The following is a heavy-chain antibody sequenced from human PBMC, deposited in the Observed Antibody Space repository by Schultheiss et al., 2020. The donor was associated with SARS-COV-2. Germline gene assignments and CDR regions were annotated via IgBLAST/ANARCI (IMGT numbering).Heavy chain of an antibody. CDR3: ARGDYYDSSGYSAH. Sequence: GGSLRLSCAASGFTFSDYYMSWIRQAPGKGLEWVAVISYDGSNKYYADSVKGRFTISRDNSKNTLYLQMNSLRAEDTAVYYCARGDYYDSSGYSAHWGQGTLVTVSS. D-gene: IGHD3-22*01. V-gene: IGHV3-30*03. J-gene: IGHJ4*02. CDR2: ISYDGSNK. CDR1: GFTFSDYY.